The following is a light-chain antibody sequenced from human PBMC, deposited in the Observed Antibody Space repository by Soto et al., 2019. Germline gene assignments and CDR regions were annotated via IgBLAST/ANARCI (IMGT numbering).Light chain of an antibody. CDR2: AAS. J-gene: IGKJ5*01. CDR3: HKDICTFFP. CDR1: QSISSY. V-gene: IGKV1-39*01. Sequence: QSPSSLSASVGDRVTITCRASQSISSYLNWYQQKPGKAPKLLIYAASSLQSGVPSRFSGSGSGTDFTLTISSLQPEDFATYYCHKDICTFFPYDQGP.